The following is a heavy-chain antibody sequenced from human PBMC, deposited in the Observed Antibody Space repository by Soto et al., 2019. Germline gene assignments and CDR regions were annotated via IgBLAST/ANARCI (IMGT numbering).Heavy chain of an antibody. CDR3: ARDPYALRYFDWSYFDY. CDR2: INAGNGNT. V-gene: IGHV1-3*01. Sequence: GASVKVSCKASGYTFTSYAMHWVRQAPGQRLEWMGWINAGNGNTKYSQKFQGRVTITRDTSASTAYMELSSLRSEDTAVYYCARDPYALRYFDWSYFDYWGQGTLVTVSS. J-gene: IGHJ4*02. CDR1: GYTFTSYA. D-gene: IGHD3-9*01.